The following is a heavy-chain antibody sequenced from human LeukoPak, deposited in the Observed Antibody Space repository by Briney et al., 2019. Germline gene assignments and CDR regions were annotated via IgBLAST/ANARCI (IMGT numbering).Heavy chain of an antibody. Sequence: PGGSLRLSCAASGFTFSSYYMHWVRHAPGKGLVWVTRISADGSSTLYADSVKGRFTISRDNAKNTLYLQMNSLRAEDTAVYYCATANSGPDVWGQGTTVTVSS. V-gene: IGHV3-74*01. D-gene: IGHD1-1*01. CDR3: ATANSGPDV. J-gene: IGHJ3*01. CDR1: GFTFSSYY. CDR2: ISADGSST.